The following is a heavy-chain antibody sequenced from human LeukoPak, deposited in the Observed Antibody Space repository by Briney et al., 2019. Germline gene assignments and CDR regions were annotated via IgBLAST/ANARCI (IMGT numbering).Heavy chain of an antibody. CDR1: GFTFRSYE. D-gene: IGHD3-10*01. CDR2: ISSSGSTI. Sequence: GGSLRLSCAASGFTFRSYEMYWVRQAPGKGLEWLSYISSSGSTIYYADSVKGRFTISRDNAKNSLYLQMNSLRAEDTAVYYCARDLSGDAFDIWGQGTMVTVSS. J-gene: IGHJ3*02. V-gene: IGHV3-48*03. CDR3: ARDLSGDAFDI.